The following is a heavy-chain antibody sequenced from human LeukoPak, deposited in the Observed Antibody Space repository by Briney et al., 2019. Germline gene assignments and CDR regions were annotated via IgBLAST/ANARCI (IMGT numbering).Heavy chain of an antibody. CDR3: ARDWNIVGDDY. J-gene: IGHJ4*02. Sequence: GGSLRLSCAASGFTFSTYRMSWVRQAPGKGLEWVANIKQDGSEKHYVDSVKGRFTISRDNAKNSLYLQMSSLRAEDTAVYYCARDWNIVGDDYWGQGTLVTVSS. CDR1: GFTFSTYR. V-gene: IGHV3-7*01. D-gene: IGHD1-26*01. CDR2: IKQDGSEK.